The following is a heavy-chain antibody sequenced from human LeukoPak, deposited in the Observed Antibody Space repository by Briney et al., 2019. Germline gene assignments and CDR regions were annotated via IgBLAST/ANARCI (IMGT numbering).Heavy chain of an antibody. Sequence: GGSLRLSCAASGFTFSSHVMSWVRQAPGKGLEWVSDISASGDTSYYADSVKGRFTISRDNSKNTLYLQMNTLRAEDTAVYFCAKISGGAVAGNCDIWGQGTMVTVSS. CDR1: GFTFSSHV. J-gene: IGHJ3*02. CDR3: AKISGGAVAGNCDI. D-gene: IGHD6-19*01. CDR2: ISASGDTS. V-gene: IGHV3-23*01.